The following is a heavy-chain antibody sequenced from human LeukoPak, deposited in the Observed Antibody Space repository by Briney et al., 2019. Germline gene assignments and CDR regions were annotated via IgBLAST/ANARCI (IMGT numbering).Heavy chain of an antibody. V-gene: IGHV4-59*01. CDR3: ASMGIAVAGSKNYGMDD. D-gene: IGHD6-19*01. CDR1: AGSISSYY. Sequence: SETLSLTCPLSAGSISSYYWSWIRQPPGKGLKWLVYIYYSVSTNYHPYLKTDVTISVEMPKNRFSFKLSAVTVAYTAGYYVASMGIAVAGSKNYGMDDWGQGTTVTVSS. J-gene: IGHJ6*02. CDR2: IYYSVST.